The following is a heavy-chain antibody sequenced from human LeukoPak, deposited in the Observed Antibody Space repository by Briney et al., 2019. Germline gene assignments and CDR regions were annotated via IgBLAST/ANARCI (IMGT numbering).Heavy chain of an antibody. CDR3: AREGTTVTTREWFDP. J-gene: IGHJ5*02. Sequence: SETLSLTCTVSGGSISSGDYYWSWIRQPPGKGLEWIGYIYYSGSTYYNPSLKSRVTISVDTSKNQFSLKLSSVTAAATAVYYCAREGTTVTTREWFDPWGQGTLVTVSS. CDR1: GGSISSGDYY. V-gene: IGHV4-30-4*08. CDR2: IYYSGST. D-gene: IGHD4-17*01.